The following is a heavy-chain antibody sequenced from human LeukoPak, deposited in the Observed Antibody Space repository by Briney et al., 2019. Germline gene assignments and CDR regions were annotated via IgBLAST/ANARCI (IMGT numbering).Heavy chain of an antibody. CDR2: INGYNGNT. Sequence: ASVKVSCKASGYTFTRNGISWVRQAPGQGLEWMGWINGYNGNTKYAQKLQGRVTMTTDTSTTTAYMELRSLRSDDTAVYYCAREGWGTYSSGPYYFDHWGQGTLITVSS. J-gene: IGHJ4*02. CDR3: AREGWGTYSSGPYYFDH. V-gene: IGHV1-18*04. CDR1: GYTFTRNG. D-gene: IGHD6-19*01.